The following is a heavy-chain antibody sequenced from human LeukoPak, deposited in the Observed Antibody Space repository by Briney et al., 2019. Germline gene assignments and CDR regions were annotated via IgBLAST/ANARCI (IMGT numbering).Heavy chain of an antibody. V-gene: IGHV1-18*01. D-gene: IGHD3-22*01. CDR1: GYTFTNSG. CDR2: ISAYKGNA. Sequence: ASVKVSCRASGYTFTNSGINWVRQAPGQGLEWMGWISAYKGNANYAPKLRGRVTLTTDTSTSTAFMELSSLRSDDTAVYYCARSAYYYDTSAYADDFDSWGQGTLVTVSS. J-gene: IGHJ4*02. CDR3: ARSAYYYDTSAYADDFDS.